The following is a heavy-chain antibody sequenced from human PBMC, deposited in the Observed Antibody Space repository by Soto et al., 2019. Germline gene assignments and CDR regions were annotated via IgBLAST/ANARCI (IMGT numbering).Heavy chain of an antibody. V-gene: IGHV3-23*01. Sequence: GGSLRLSCAASGFTFSSYAMSWVRQAPGKGLEWVSAISGSGGSTYYADSVKGRFTISRDNSKNTLYLQMNSLRAEDTAVYYCAKEHLLWFGELLYEFDYWGQGTLVTVSS. J-gene: IGHJ4*02. CDR3: AKEHLLWFGELLYEFDY. CDR2: ISGSGGST. D-gene: IGHD3-10*01. CDR1: GFTFSSYA.